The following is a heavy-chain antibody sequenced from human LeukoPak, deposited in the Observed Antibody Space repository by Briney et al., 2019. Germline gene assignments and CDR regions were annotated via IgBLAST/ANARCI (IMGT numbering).Heavy chain of an antibody. CDR3: AKDRQTITIFGVVNTPRANFDY. J-gene: IGHJ4*02. V-gene: IGHV3-30*02. CDR1: GFKFDDFG. CDR2: IRYDGSNK. D-gene: IGHD3-3*01. Sequence: GGSLRLSCAASGFKFDDFGMRWVRLAPGKGLEWVAFIRYDGSNKNYADSAKGRFTISRDNFMSTVYLQMNSLRAEDTAVYYCAKDRQTITIFGVVNTPRANFDYWGQGTLVTVSS.